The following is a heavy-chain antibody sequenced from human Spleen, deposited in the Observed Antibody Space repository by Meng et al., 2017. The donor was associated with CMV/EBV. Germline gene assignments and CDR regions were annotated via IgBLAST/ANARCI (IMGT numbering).Heavy chain of an antibody. Sequence: SETLSLTCTVSGGSISNYYWSWFRQPPGKGLEWIGYVYYSGRTNYNPSLKSRVTISANTSKNQFSLKLTSVSAADTAVYYCARDVAAAGNRFDTWGQGALVTVSS. CDR3: ARDVAAAGNRFDT. CDR2: VYYSGRT. D-gene: IGHD6-13*01. J-gene: IGHJ5*02. V-gene: IGHV4-59*01. CDR1: GGSISNYY.